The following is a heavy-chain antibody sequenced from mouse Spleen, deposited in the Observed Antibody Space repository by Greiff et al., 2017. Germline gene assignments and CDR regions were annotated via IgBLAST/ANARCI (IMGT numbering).Heavy chain of an antibody. D-gene: IGHD1-1*01. CDR1: GYTFTDYE. Sequence: VKLQESGAELVRPGASVTLSCKASGYTFTDYEMHWVKQTPVHGLEWIGAIDPETGGTAYNQKFKGKAILTADKSSSTAYMELRSLTSEDSAVYYCTRIVATGYYAMDYWGQGTSVTVSS. CDR3: TRIVATGYYAMDY. CDR2: IDPETGGT. V-gene: IGHV1-15*01. J-gene: IGHJ4*01.